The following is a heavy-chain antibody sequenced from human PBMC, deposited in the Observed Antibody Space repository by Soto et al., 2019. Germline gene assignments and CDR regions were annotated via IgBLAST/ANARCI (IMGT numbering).Heavy chain of an antibody. J-gene: IGHJ4*02. Sequence: QVQLQESGPGLVKPSQTLSLTCTVSGGSISSGGYYWSWIRKHPGKGMEWIGYIYYSGSTYYNYYNPSVKIRVTISVDTSKTQFSRKLRSVTAADTAVYYCARPPLLWGQETLVTVSS. CDR2: IYYSGSTYYN. D-gene: IGHD1-26*01. CDR3: ARPPLL. V-gene: IGHV4-31*03. CDR1: GGSISSGGYY.